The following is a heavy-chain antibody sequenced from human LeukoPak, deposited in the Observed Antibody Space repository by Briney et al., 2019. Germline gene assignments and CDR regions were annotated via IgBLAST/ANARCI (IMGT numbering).Heavy chain of an antibody. Sequence: GGSLRLSCEASGITFSFYGMSWVRQAPGKGLEWVSAITGSGGTTYYADSMKGRFTISRDNAKNSLYLQMNSLRAEDTAVYYCARGLHFRVYDSSDYYPYWGQGTLVTVSS. D-gene: IGHD3-22*01. CDR2: ITGSGGTT. V-gene: IGHV3-23*01. CDR3: ARGLHFRVYDSSDYYPY. J-gene: IGHJ4*02. CDR1: GITFSFYG.